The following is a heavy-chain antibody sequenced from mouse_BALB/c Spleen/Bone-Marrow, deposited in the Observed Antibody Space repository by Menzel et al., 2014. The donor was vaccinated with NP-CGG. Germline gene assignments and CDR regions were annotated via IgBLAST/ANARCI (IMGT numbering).Heavy chain of an antibody. D-gene: IGHD1-2*01. J-gene: IGHJ4*01. CDR3: ARWNGYYAMDY. CDR1: GYSITSGYS. CDR2: IHYSGGT. V-gene: IGHV3-1*02. Sequence: EVHLVESGPALVKPSQSLSLTCTVTGYSITSGYSWHWIRQFPGNTLEWMGYIHYSGGTNYNPSPKSRISITRDTSKNQFFLQLNSVTTEDTATYYCARWNGYYAMDYWGQGTSVTVSS.